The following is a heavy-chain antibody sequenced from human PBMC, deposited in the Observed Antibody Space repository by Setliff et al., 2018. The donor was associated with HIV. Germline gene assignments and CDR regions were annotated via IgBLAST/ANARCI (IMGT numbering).Heavy chain of an antibody. V-gene: IGHV1-3*01. Sequence: GASVKVSCKASGYTFSTNAIHWVRQAPGQRLEWMGYINAGDDNTRYSQKFQGRVTITRDTSANTAYMELSSLKSEDTAVYYCTRNLYYYASGIHFGVYWGQGTPVTVSS. CDR3: TRNLYYYASGIHFGVY. CDR2: INAGDDNT. J-gene: IGHJ4*02. CDR1: GYTFSTNA. D-gene: IGHD3-10*01.